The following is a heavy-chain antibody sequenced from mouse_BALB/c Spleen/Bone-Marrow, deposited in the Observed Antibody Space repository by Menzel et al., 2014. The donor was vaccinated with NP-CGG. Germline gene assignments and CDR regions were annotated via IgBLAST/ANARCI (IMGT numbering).Heavy chain of an antibody. D-gene: IGHD1-1*02. J-gene: IGHJ4*01. V-gene: IGHV1-9*01. CDR1: GYTFSSYW. CDR3: ARILWDYYAMDY. CDR2: IFPGSGTT. Sequence: VQLQQSGAELMKPGASVRISCKATGYTFSSYWIEWVKQRPGHGLEWIGEIFPGSGTTNYNEKFEGKATFTADTSSNTAFAQLSSLTSEDSAVYYCARILWDYYAMDYWGQGTSVTVSS.